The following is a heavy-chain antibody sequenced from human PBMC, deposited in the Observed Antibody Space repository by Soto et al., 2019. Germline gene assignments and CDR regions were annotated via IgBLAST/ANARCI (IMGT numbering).Heavy chain of an antibody. Sequence: GGSLRLSCAASGFTFSSYVMHWVRQPPGKGLEWVAVISYDGSNKYYADSVKGRFTISRDNSKNTLYLQMNSLRAEDTAVYYCATGARMPKFDCWGQGTLVTVSS. CDR2: ISYDGSNK. CDR3: ATGARMPKFDC. J-gene: IGHJ4*02. D-gene: IGHD1-26*01. CDR1: GFTFSSYV. V-gene: IGHV3-30*03.